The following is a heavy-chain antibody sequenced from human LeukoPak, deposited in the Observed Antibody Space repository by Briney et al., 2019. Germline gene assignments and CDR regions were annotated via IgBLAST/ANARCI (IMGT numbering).Heavy chain of an antibody. CDR3: TRAPDLRFLEWLDYYGMDV. CDR1: GGSFSGYS. D-gene: IGHD3-3*01. Sequence: PSETLSLTCAVYGGSFSGYSWSWIRQPPGKGLEWIGEINHSGSTNYNPSLKSRVTISVDTSKNQFSLKLSSVTAADTAVYYRTRAPDLRFLEWLDYYGMDVWGQGTTVTVSS. CDR2: INHSGST. J-gene: IGHJ6*02. V-gene: IGHV4-34*01.